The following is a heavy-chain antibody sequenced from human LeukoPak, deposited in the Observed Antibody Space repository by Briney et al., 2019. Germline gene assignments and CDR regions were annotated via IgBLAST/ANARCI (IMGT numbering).Heavy chain of an antibody. D-gene: IGHD3-9*01. CDR3: ARVLRRSNDILTGYSRYYYYYGMDV. CDR2: LSSTNRYI. V-gene: IGHV3-21*01. CDR1: GFTFNTYS. J-gene: IGHJ6*02. Sequence: GGSLRLSCAASGFTFNTYSMNWVRQAPGKGLEWVSALSSTNRYIYYVDSVKGRFTISRDNAKNSLYLQMNSLRAEDTAVYYCARVLRRSNDILTGYSRYYYYYGMDVWGQGTTVTVSS.